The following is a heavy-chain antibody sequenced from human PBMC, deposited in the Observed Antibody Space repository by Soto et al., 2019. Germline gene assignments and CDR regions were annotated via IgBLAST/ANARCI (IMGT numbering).Heavy chain of an antibody. Sequence: QITLNESGPTVVNPAETLTLTCTFSGFSLTTSGVGVGWIRQSPGMAPEWLALIYWDDDKRYSASLKSRLTTTKDTSKNQVVLTMASVDPADTASYYCAHRILRTVFGLVTTTAIYFDFWGQGTPVVVSS. CDR1: GFSLTTSGVG. V-gene: IGHV2-5*02. CDR3: AHRILRTVFGLVTTTAIYFDF. D-gene: IGHD3-3*01. CDR2: IYWDDDK. J-gene: IGHJ4*02.